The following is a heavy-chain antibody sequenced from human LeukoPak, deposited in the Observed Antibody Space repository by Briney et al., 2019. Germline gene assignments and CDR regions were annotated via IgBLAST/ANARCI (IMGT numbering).Heavy chain of an antibody. CDR2: IYTSGSI. CDR1: GGSISSYY. Sequence: PSETLSLTCTVSGGSISSYYWSWIRQPPGKGLEWIGYIYTSGSINYNPSLKSRVTISVDTSKNQFSLKLSSVTAADTAVYYCASLRRASYYDFWSGYFPYYYMDVWGKGTTVTVSS. J-gene: IGHJ6*03. D-gene: IGHD3-3*01. CDR3: ASLRRASYYDFWSGYFPYYYMDV. V-gene: IGHV4-4*09.